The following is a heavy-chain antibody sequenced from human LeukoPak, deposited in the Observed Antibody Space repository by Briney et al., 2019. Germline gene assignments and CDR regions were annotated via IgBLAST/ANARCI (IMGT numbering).Heavy chain of an antibody. J-gene: IGHJ4*02. CDR1: GYPFTSYY. Sequence: ASMKVSFKASGYPFTSYYMHWVRQAPGQGVAWMGIINPSGGSTNYSQKFQGRVTMTSDTSTSTAYMELSSLRSEDTAVYYCARGKSTGGDYWGQGTLVTVSS. V-gene: IGHV1-46*01. D-gene: IGHD3-10*01. CDR3: ARGKSTGGDY. CDR2: INPSGGST.